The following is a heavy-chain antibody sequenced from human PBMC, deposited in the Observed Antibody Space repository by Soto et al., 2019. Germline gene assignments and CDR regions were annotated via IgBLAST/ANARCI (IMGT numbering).Heavy chain of an antibody. V-gene: IGHV3-11*05. CDR3: ARAVADDYVWGSYRYFDC. CDR1: GFTFSDYY. D-gene: IGHD3-16*02. CDR2: ISSSSSYA. Sequence: SGGSLRLSCAASGFTFSDYYMSWIRQAPGESPEWVSYISSSSSYANYVDSVKGRFTISRDDAKNSLFLQMNSLRAEDTAVYYCARAVADDYVWGSYRYFDCWGQGTLVTVSS. J-gene: IGHJ4*02.